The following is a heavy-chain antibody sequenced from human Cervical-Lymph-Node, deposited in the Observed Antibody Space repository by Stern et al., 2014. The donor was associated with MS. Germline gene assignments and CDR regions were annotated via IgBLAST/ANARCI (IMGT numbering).Heavy chain of an antibody. CDR2: IYTSGST. CDR1: GGSISSGSYY. J-gene: IGHJ1*01. CDR3: ARDPGDYGDSREDLAEYFQH. D-gene: IGHD4-17*01. Sequence: QVQLQESGPGLVKPSQTLSLTCTVSGGSISSGSYYWSWIRQPAGKGLEWIGRIYTSGSTNYNPSLKSRVTISVDTSKNQFSLTRSSVTAADTAVYYCARDPGDYGDSREDLAEYFQHWGQGTLVTVSS. V-gene: IGHV4-61*02.